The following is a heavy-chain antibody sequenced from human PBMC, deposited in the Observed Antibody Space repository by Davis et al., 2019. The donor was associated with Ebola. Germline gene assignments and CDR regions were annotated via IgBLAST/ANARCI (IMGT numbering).Heavy chain of an antibody. D-gene: IGHD3-22*01. Sequence: GESLKISCAASGFSFSSYSMNWVRQAPGKGLEWVSSISSSSSYIYYADSVKGRFTISRDNAKNSLYLQMNSLRAEDTAVYYCARDLKYYYDSSGYYFDYWGQGTLVTVSS. V-gene: IGHV3-21*01. J-gene: IGHJ4*02. CDR3: ARDLKYYYDSSGYYFDY. CDR1: GFSFSSYS. CDR2: ISSSSSYI.